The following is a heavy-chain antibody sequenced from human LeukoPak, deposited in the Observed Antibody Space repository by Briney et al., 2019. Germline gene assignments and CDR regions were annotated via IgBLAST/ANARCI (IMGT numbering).Heavy chain of an antibody. CDR1: GFTFSSYG. CDR3: AREDTAMASFDY. CDR2: ISSSGRTT. J-gene: IGHJ4*02. Sequence: GGSLRLSCAASGFTFSSYGMNWVRQAPGKGLEWVSYISSSGRTTYYADSVTGRFTISRDNAKNSLYLQMNSLRAEDTAVYYCAREDTAMASFDYWGQGTLVTVSS. D-gene: IGHD5-18*01. V-gene: IGHV3-48*03.